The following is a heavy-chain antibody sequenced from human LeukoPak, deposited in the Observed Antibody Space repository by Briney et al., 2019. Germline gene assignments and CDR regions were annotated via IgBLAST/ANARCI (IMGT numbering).Heavy chain of an antibody. D-gene: IGHD3-10*01. CDR2: IYHIRSA. Sequence: SETLSLTCTVSGASFGNGGYYWTWLRHHPGKALQGIGYIYHIRSAYYNGSLQTRGTISVDPSNNHFVLKVAHLTAPDKAVYYCARDRAVGDVVRDYWVREPWSPSPQ. CDR3: ARDRAVGDVVRDY. CDR1: GASFGNGGYY. J-gene: IGHJ4*02. V-gene: IGHV4-31*03.